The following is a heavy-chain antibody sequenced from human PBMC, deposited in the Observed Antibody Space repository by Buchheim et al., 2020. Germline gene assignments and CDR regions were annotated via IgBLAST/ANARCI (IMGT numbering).Heavy chain of an antibody. Sequence: QVSLRESGPAHVRTTETLTLTCTVSGLSLRNVGVSVSWIRRPPGKPLQWLASVDWDDYKYYNTSLQARPTVSKRPSKKQVVLTLTNVDLAYTATYYCARENDYNAFDSWGQGTL. CDR1: GLSLRNVGVS. V-gene: IGHV2-70*15. CDR2: VDWDDYK. J-gene: IGHJ4*02. CDR3: ARENDYNAFDS. D-gene: IGHD5-24*01.